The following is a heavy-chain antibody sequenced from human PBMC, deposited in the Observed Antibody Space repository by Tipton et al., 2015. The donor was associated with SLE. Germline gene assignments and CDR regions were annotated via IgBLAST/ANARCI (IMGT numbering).Heavy chain of an antibody. CDR1: GFNFRSSW. CDR3: SRDPRSLDF. J-gene: IGHJ4*02. Sequence: SLRLSCAASGFNFRSSWMSWVRQTPGKGLEWVANIKEDGSDKYYLESVKGRFTISRDNAKNSLYLQMNSLRDEDTAVYYCSRDPRSLDFWGQGTLVTVSS. CDR2: IKEDGSDK. V-gene: IGHV3-7*01.